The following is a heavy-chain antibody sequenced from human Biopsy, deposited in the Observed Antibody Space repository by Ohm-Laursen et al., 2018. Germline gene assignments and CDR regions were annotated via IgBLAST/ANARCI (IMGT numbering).Heavy chain of an antibody. J-gene: IGHJ4*02. V-gene: IGHV4-39*01. CDR1: GASVSTDY. D-gene: IGHD3-3*01. CDR3: ARQVDFWSGYVDY. Sequence: GTLSLTCSVSGASVSTDYWGWIRQSPGKGLEWIGNIYYSGNTDYSPSLKSRVTISVDTSNNQFSLKLRSVTAADTAVYYCARQVDFWSGYVDYWGQGTLVAVSS. CDR2: IYYSGNT.